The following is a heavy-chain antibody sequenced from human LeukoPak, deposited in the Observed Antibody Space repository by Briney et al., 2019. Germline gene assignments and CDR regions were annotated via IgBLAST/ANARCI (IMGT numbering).Heavy chain of an antibody. J-gene: IGHJ5*02. CDR2: IYTGGST. V-gene: IGHV3-53*01. Sequence: GESLKISCAASGFTVSSNYMSWVRQAPGKGLEWVSVIYTGGSTYYADPVKGRFTISRDNSKNTLYLQMNSLRAEDTAVYYCAREGRGETWFDPWGQGTLVTVSS. CDR3: AREGRGETWFDP. CDR1: GFTVSSNY. D-gene: IGHD3-10*01.